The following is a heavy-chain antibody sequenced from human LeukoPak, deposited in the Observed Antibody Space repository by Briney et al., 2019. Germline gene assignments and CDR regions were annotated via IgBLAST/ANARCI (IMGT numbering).Heavy chain of an antibody. Sequence: GGSLRLSCAASGITFSTDWMHWVRQAPGKGLVWVSRINSDGSTTSYVDSVEGRFTISRYNAKNTLYLQMNSLRAEDTAVYYCARAGTVVDYDPSDAFDVWGQGTMVTVSS. CDR2: INSDGSTT. CDR1: GITFSTDW. D-gene: IGHD3-22*01. CDR3: ARAGTVVDYDPSDAFDV. V-gene: IGHV3-74*01. J-gene: IGHJ3*01.